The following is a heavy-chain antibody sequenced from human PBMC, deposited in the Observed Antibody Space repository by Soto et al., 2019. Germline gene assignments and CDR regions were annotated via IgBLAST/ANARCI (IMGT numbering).Heavy chain of an antibody. CDR3: ARYMSLLYYASSGKNSGYAFDI. V-gene: IGHV1-18*01. J-gene: IGHJ3*02. D-gene: IGHD3-22*01. CDR2: ISAYNGNT. CDR1: GYTFTSYG. Sequence: QVQLVQSGAEVKKPGASVKVSCKASGYTFTSYGISWVRQAPGQGLEWMGWISAYNGNTNYAQKLEGRVPKRTDISTSTAYMELRSLKSDDTAVYYCARYMSLLYYASSGKNSGYAFDIWGQGTMVTVSS.